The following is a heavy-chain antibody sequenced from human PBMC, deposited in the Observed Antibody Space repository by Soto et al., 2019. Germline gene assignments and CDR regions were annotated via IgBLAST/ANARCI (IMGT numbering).Heavy chain of an antibody. V-gene: IGHV3-23*01. CDR3: AKVSGDYIWGSYNGVDY. D-gene: IGHD3-16*01. J-gene: IGHJ4*02. Sequence: KGLVWVSAISGSGGSTYYSDSVKGRFTISRDNSKNTLYLQMNSLRAEDTAVYFCAKVSGDYIWGSYNGVDYWGQRTLLTV. CDR2: ISGSGGST.